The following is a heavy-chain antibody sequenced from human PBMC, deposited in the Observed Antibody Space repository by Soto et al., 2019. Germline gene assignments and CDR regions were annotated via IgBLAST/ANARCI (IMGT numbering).Heavy chain of an antibody. CDR1: GFTFSSYA. Sequence: PGGSLRLSCAASGFTFSSYAMSWVRQAPGKGLEWVSSISSSGDGTYYADSVEGRFTTSRDNAKNSLYLQMNSLRVEDTALYFCARDESAGSSTSNWGQGTLVTVSS. CDR3: ARDESAGSSTSN. D-gene: IGHD2-2*01. CDR2: ISSSGDGT. J-gene: IGHJ4*02. V-gene: IGHV3-23*01.